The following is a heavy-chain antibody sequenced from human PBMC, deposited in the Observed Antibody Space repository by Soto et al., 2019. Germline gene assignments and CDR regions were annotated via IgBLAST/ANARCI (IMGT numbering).Heavy chain of an antibody. CDR3: APNPRGGDFQGAFDI. J-gene: IGHJ3*02. Sequence: GGSLRLSCAASGFTFSSYAMSWVRQAPGKGLEWVSAISGSGGSTYYADSVKGRFTISRDNSKNTLYLQMNSLRAEDTAVYYCAPNPRGGDFQGAFDIWGQGTMVTVSS. CDR1: GFTFSSYA. D-gene: IGHD2-21*01. CDR2: ISGSGGST. V-gene: IGHV3-23*01.